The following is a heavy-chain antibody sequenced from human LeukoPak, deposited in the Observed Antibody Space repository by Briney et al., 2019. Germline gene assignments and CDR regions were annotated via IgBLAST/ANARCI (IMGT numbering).Heavy chain of an antibody. CDR1: GYTFTGYY. Sequence: ASVKVSCKASGYTFTGYYMHWVRQAPGQGLEWMGWISAYNGNTNYAQKLQGRVTMTTDTSTSTAYMELRSLRSDDTAVYYCARVNLLYRGYYGSGSHGGHFDYWGQGTLVTVSS. V-gene: IGHV1-18*04. D-gene: IGHD3-10*01. CDR3: ARVNLLYRGYYGSGSHGGHFDY. CDR2: ISAYNGNT. J-gene: IGHJ4*02.